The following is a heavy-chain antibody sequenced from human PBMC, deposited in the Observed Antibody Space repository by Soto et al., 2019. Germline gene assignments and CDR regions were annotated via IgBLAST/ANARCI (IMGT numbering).Heavy chain of an antibody. CDR3: ARPGYSSSWYWFDP. Sequence: AETLSLTCTVSGVSFRTSDYYWGWIRQPPNKGLEWIGSMHYSGSTFYNPSLKSRVTISVDTSKNQFSLKLTSVTAADTAVYYCARPGYSSSWYWFDPWGQGSLVTVSS. CDR1: GVSFRTSDYY. J-gene: IGHJ5*02. CDR2: MHYSGST. V-gene: IGHV4-39*01. D-gene: IGHD6-13*01.